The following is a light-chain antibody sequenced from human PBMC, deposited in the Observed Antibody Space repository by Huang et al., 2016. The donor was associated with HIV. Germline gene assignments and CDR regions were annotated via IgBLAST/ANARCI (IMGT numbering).Light chain of an antibody. Sequence: EIVLTQSPGTLSLSPGQRLTLSCRASQTVSNDYLAWYQQKPGQSPRLLIYAASTRAAGIPDRFSGSGSATDFILTVSRLEPEDSAVYYCQQYALSPWTFGHGTKVEF. V-gene: IGKV3-20*01. J-gene: IGKJ1*01. CDR3: QQYALSPWT. CDR2: AAS. CDR1: QTVSNDY.